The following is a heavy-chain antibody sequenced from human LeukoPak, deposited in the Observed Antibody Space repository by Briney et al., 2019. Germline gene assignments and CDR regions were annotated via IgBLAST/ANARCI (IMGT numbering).Heavy chain of an antibody. CDR2: FDPEDGET. J-gene: IGHJ4*02. CDR3: ATDSYYYDSSGYYYIS. D-gene: IGHD3-22*01. CDR1: GYTLTELS. V-gene: IGHV1-24*01. Sequence: ASVKVSCKVSGYTLTELSMHWVRQAPGKGLEWMGGFDPEDGETTYAQKFQGRVTMTEDTSTDTAYMELSSLRSEDMAVYYCATDSYYYDSSGYYYISWGQGTLVTVSS.